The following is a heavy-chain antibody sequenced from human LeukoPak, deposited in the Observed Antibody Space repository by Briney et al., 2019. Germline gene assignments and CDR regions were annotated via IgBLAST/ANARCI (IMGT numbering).Heavy chain of an antibody. CDR1: GGTFTNYA. J-gene: IGHJ6*03. D-gene: IGHD2-2*01. V-gene: IGHV1-69*06. CDR2: IIPMSRTI. CDR3: ARDCSSASCYERGPYFYFYMDI. Sequence: SVKVSCKASGGTFTNYASSWVRQAPGQGLEWMGRIIPMSRTIYYAQKFQGRVTITADRSTNTAYMELNSLRSEDTAVIYCARDCSSASCYERGPYFYFYMDIWGSGTTVTVSS.